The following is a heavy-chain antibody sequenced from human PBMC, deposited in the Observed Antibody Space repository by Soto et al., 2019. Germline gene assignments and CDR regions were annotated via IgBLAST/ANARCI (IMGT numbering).Heavy chain of an antibody. J-gene: IGHJ6*02. CDR3: ARVRDYYDSSGYYRQGGMDV. D-gene: IGHD3-22*01. CDR2: IIPIFGTA. CDR1: GGTFSSYA. V-gene: IGHV1-69*12. Sequence: QVQLVQSGAEVKKPGSSVKVSCKASGGTFSSYAISWVRQAPGQRLEWMGGIIPIFGTANYAQKFQGRVTITADESTSTAYMELSSLRSEDTAVYYCARVRDYYDSSGYYRQGGMDVWGQGTTVTVSS.